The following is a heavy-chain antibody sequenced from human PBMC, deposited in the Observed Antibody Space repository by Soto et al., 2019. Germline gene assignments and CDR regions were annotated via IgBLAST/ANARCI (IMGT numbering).Heavy chain of an antibody. J-gene: IGHJ5*02. CDR3: ARGMFGRYCSSTSCYMYFRELKNWFDP. D-gene: IGHD2-2*02. V-gene: IGHV1-8*01. CDR2: MNPNSGNT. CDR1: GYTFTSYD. Sequence: GASVKVSCKASGYTFTSYDINWVRQATGQGLEWMGWMNPNSGNTGYAQKFQGRVTMARNTSISTAYMELSSLRSEDTAAYYCARGMFGRYCSSTSCYMYFRELKNWFDPWGQGTLVTVSS.